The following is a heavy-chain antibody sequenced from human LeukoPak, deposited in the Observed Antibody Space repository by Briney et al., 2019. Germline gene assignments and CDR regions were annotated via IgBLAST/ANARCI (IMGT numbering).Heavy chain of an antibody. J-gene: IGHJ6*02. CDR3: ARGRLRYFDWSPLHGMDV. D-gene: IGHD3-9*01. Sequence: PSETLSLTCTVSGGSISSYYWSWIRQPPGKGLEWIGEINHSGSTNYNPSLKSRVTISVDTSKNQFSLKLSSVTAADTAVYYCARGRLRYFDWSPLHGMDVWGQGTTVTVSS. CDR2: INHSGST. V-gene: IGHV4-34*01. CDR1: GGSISSYY.